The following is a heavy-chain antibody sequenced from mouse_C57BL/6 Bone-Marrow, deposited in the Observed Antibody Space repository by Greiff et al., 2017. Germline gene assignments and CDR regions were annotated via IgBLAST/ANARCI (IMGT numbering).Heavy chain of an antibody. V-gene: IGHV1-52*01. CDR2: IDPSDSDT. CDR3: ARGDDGCFDF. D-gene: IGHD2-3*01. Sequence: QVQLKQPGAELVRPGSSVKLSCKASGYTFTSYWMHWVKQRPIQGLEWIGNIDPSDSDTHYNQKFKDKATLTVDKSSSTAYMQLSSLTSEDSAVYYCARGDDGCFDFWGQGTTLTVSS. J-gene: IGHJ2*01. CDR1: GYTFTSYW.